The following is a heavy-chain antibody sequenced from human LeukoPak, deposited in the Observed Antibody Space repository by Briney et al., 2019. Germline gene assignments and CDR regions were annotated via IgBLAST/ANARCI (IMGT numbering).Heavy chain of an antibody. CDR1: GGSISSYY. CDR3: AREYDSSGYYPVHDY. CDR2: IYTSGST. D-gene: IGHD3-22*01. J-gene: IGHJ4*02. Sequence: PSGTLSLTCTVSGGSISSYYWSWIRQPAGKGLEWIGRIYTSGSTNYNPSLKSRVTMSVDTSKNQFSLKLSSVTAADTAVYYCAREYDSSGYYPVHDYWGQGTLVTVSS. V-gene: IGHV4-4*07.